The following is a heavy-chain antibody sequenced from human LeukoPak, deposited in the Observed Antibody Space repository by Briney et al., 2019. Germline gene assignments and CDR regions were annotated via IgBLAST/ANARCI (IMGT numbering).Heavy chain of an antibody. CDR2: IYYSGST. D-gene: IGHD2-2*01. Sequence: PSQTLSLTCAVSGGSISTGDYYWSWIRQPPGRGLEWIGYIYYSGSTYYNPSLKSRVTLSVDTSKNQFSLNLSSVTAADTAVYYCARATYQVVSRWFDPWGQGTLDTVSS. CDR1: GGSISTGDYY. CDR3: ARATYQVVSRWFDP. J-gene: IGHJ5*02. V-gene: IGHV4-30-4*01.